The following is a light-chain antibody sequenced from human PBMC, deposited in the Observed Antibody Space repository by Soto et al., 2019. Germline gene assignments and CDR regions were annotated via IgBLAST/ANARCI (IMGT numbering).Light chain of an antibody. J-gene: IGLJ1*01. CDR1: SSDVGGYNY. CDR3: SSYTSSVYV. V-gene: IGLV2-14*01. Sequence: QSVLTQPASVSGSPGQSITISCTGTSSDVGGYNYVSWYQQHPGKAPKLMIYDVSNRPSGVSKRFSGSKSGNTASLTISGLQAEDEADYYCSSYTSSVYVFGTGTKVTVL. CDR2: DVS.